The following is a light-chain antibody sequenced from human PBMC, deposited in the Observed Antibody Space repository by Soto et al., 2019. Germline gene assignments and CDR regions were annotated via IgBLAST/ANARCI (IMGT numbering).Light chain of an antibody. Sequence: EIVLTQSPGTLSLSPWERATLSCRASQSVSSSYLAWYQQKPGQAPRLLIYGASSRATGIPDRFSGSGSGTDLTLTISRLEPEDFAVYYCQQYGSSPTFGQGTKVDIK. J-gene: IGKJ1*01. CDR1: QSVSSSY. V-gene: IGKV3-20*01. CDR2: GAS. CDR3: QQYGSSPT.